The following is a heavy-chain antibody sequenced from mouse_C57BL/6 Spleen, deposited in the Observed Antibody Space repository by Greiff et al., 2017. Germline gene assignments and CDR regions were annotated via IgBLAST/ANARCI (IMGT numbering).Heavy chain of an antibody. V-gene: IGHV1-26*01. CDR2: INPNNGGT. J-gene: IGHJ4*01. CDR3: AGYYEYDDAMDY. D-gene: IGHD2-4*01. CDR1: GYTFTDYY. Sequence: VQLQQSGPELVKPGASVKISCKASGYTFTDYYMNWVKQSHGKSLEWIGDINPNNGGTSYNQKFKGKATLTVDKSSSPAYMELRSLTSEDSAVYYCAGYYEYDDAMDYWGQGTSVTVSS.